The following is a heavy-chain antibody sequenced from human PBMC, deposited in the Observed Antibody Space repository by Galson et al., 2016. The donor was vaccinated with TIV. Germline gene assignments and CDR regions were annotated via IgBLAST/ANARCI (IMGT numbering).Heavy chain of an antibody. Sequence: SLRLSCAASGFTFSRFAMSWVRQAPGKGLEWVSTITDSGGNTYYADSVKDRFTISRDNSKNTLYLQMNSLRAEDTAVYYGAKDANIVVVVAAYYFEYWGQGTLVTVSS. J-gene: IGHJ4*02. CDR1: GFTFSRFA. V-gene: IGHV3-23*01. CDR2: ITDSGGNT. CDR3: AKDANIVVVVAAYYFEY. D-gene: IGHD2-15*01.